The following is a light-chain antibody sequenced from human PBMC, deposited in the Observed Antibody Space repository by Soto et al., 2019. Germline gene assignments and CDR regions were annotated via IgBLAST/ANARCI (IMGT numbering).Light chain of an antibody. CDR2: DAS. V-gene: IGKV3-20*01. CDR1: QSVSSY. J-gene: IGKJ1*01. CDR3: QQYGSSGT. Sequence: IVLTQSPATLSLSTRERATIHCRASQSVSSYLAWYQPKPGQAPRLLIYDASNRATGIPDRFSGSGSGTDFTLTISRLEPEDFAVYYCQQYGSSGTFGQGTKVDIK.